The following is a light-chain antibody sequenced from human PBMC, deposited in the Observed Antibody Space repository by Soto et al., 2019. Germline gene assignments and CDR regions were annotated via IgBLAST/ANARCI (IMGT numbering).Light chain of an antibody. V-gene: IGKV3-20*01. Sequence: ENVLTQSPGTLSLSPGGRATLSCRASQSVSSSYLTWYQQKPAQAPRLLIYGASSRATGVPDRFSGSGSGTDFTLTISRLEPEDFAVYYCQQYGSSPPYTFGPGTKVDIK. CDR1: QSVSSSY. CDR2: GAS. CDR3: QQYGSSPPYT. J-gene: IGKJ3*01.